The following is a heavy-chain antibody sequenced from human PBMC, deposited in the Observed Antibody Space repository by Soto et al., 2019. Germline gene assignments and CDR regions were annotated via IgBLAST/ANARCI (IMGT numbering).Heavy chain of an antibody. J-gene: IGHJ4*02. CDR2: IYWDDDK. D-gene: IGHD4-17*01. CDR1: GFSLSTSGVG. Sequence: QITLKESGPTLVKPTQTLTLTCTFSGFSLSTSGVGVGWIRQPPGKALEWLALIYWDDDKRYSPSLKSRLTIHKDTSTHQVVLTMTNMDPVDTATYYCAHSPHSVTTLGKFDYWGRGTLVTVSS. V-gene: IGHV2-5*02. CDR3: AHSPHSVTTLGKFDY.